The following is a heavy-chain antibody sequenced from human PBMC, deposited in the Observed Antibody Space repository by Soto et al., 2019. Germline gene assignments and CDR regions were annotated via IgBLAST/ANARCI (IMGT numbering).Heavy chain of an antibody. CDR3: AKDQGSSWYEIYY. Sequence: EVQLLESGGGLVQPGGSLRLSCAASGFTFSNYAVTWVRQAPGKGLEWVSTISGSGGSTYYADSVKGRFTISRDKSKNTLYLQMNSLRAADTAVYYCAKDQGSSWYEIYYWGQGTLVTVSA. CDR2: ISGSGGST. J-gene: IGHJ4*02. CDR1: GFTFSNYA. D-gene: IGHD6-13*01. V-gene: IGHV3-23*01.